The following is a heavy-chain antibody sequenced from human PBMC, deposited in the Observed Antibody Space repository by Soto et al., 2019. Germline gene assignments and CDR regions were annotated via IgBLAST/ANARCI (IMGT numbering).Heavy chain of an antibody. D-gene: IGHD3-22*01. J-gene: IGHJ1*01. CDR2: IGYDGSNK. Sequence: GGSLRLSCAASGFTFSSYGMHWVRQAPGKGLEWVAVIGYDGSNKYYVDSVKGRFTISRDNSKNTLYLQMNSLRAEDTAVYYCAKEITMMPWDFQHWGQGTLVTVSS. V-gene: IGHV3-33*06. CDR3: AKEITMMPWDFQH. CDR1: GFTFSSYG.